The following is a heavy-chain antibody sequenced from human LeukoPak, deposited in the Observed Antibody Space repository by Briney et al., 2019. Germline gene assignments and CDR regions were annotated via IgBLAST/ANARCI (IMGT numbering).Heavy chain of an antibody. V-gene: IGHV3-21*04. J-gene: IGHJ3*02. D-gene: IGHD3-22*01. Sequence: GGSLRLSCAASGFTFSSYSMNWVRQAPGKGLEWVSCISSTANYIYYADSVKGRFTISRDNAKNSLYLEMNSLRAEDTAVYYCARDLPPYYYDSSGYYDAFDIWGQGTMVTVSS. CDR2: ISSTANYI. CDR3: ARDLPPYYYDSSGYYDAFDI. CDR1: GFTFSSYS.